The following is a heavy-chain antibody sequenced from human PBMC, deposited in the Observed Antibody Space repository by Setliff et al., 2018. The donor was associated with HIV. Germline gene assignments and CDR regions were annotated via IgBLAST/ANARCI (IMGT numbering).Heavy chain of an antibody. Sequence: ASVKVSCKVSGYTLTELSRHWVRQAPGKGLEWMGGFDPEDGETIYAQKFQGRVTVTEDTSTDTAYMELSSLRSEDTAVYYCATFDPFYYDSSGYPRAFDIWGQGTMVTVSS. CDR1: GYTLTELS. J-gene: IGHJ3*02. D-gene: IGHD3-22*01. CDR2: FDPEDGET. V-gene: IGHV1-24*01. CDR3: ATFDPFYYDSSGYPRAFDI.